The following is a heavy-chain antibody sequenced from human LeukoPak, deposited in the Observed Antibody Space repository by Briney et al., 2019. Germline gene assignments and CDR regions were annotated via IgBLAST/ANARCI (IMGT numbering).Heavy chain of an antibody. CDR2: ISGSGGST. V-gene: IGHV3-23*01. CDR3: AKASGKRTYYFDY. CDR1: GITFSSYA. Sequence: QPGGSLRLSCAASGITFSSYAMSWVRQAPGKGLEWVSAISGSGGSTYYADSVKGRFTISRDNSKNTLYLQMNSLRAEDTAVYYCAKASGKRTYYFDYWGQGTLVTVSS. J-gene: IGHJ4*02.